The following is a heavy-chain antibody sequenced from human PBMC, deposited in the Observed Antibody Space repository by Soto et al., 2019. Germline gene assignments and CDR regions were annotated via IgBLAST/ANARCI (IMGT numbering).Heavy chain of an antibody. CDR2: INLSSSTT. CDR1: GFSFSDYS. J-gene: IGHJ4*02. V-gene: IGHV3-48*01. CDR3: ASTLVAPGY. D-gene: IGHD5-12*01. Sequence: GGSLRLSCAASGFSFSDYSMNWVRQAPGKGLEWVSYINLSSSTTNYADSVKGRFTISRDKAKNTLYLQMNSLRAEDTAVYYCASTLVAPGYWGQGTLVTVSS.